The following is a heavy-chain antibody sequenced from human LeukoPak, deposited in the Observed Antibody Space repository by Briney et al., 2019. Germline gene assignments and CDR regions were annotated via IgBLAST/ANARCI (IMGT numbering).Heavy chain of an antibody. CDR2: INPNSGGT. Sequence: GASVKVSCKASGYTFTVYYMHWVRQAPGQGLEWMGWINPNSGGTNYAQKFQGRVTMTRDTSISTAYMELSRLRSDDTAVYYCARGRIVVVPWFDPWGQGTLVTVSS. V-gene: IGHV1-2*02. CDR3: ARGRIVVVPWFDP. J-gene: IGHJ5*02. D-gene: IGHD2-2*01. CDR1: GYTFTVYY.